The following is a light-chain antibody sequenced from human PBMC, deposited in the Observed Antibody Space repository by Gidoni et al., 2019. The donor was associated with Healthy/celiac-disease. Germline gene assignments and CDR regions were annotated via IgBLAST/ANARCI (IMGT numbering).Light chain of an antibody. V-gene: IGKV1-39*01. CDR3: QQSYSNPT. Sequence: DIHMTHSPSSLSASVGDRVTITCRVSQSISSYLNWYQQKPGKDPKLLIYDASSLQSGVPSRFSGSGYGTDGTITISRRQPEEFATYYCQQSYSNPTFGGGTKVEIK. CDR1: QSISSY. J-gene: IGKJ4*01. CDR2: DAS.